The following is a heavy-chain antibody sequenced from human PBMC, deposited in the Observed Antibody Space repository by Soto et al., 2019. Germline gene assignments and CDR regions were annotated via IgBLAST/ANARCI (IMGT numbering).Heavy chain of an antibody. J-gene: IGHJ4*02. D-gene: IGHD3-10*01. CDR3: ASLLVGSGGYYNNDY. CDR1: GFTFSDHY. CDR2: TRNKANSYAT. Sequence: GGSLRLSCAASGFTFSDHYMDWVRQAPGKGLEWVGRTRNKANSYATEYAASVKGRFAISRDDSKNSLYLQMNSLKTEDTAVYYCASLLVGSGGYYNNDYWGQGTLVTVSS. V-gene: IGHV3-72*01.